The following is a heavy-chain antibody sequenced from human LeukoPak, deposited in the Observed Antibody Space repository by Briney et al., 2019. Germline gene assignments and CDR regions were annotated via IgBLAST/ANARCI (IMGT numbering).Heavy chain of an antibody. CDR3: ARDLVVVPAAIRSYYYYYMDV. Sequence: GGSLRLSCAASGFTFSDYSMNWVRQAPGKGLEWVASISSSRSYIYYADSVKGRFTISRDNAKNSLYLQMNSLRAEDTAVYYCARDLVVVPAAIRSYYYYYMDVWGKGTTVTVSS. CDR2: ISSSRSYI. V-gene: IGHV3-21*01. D-gene: IGHD2-2*02. CDR1: GFTFSDYS. J-gene: IGHJ6*03.